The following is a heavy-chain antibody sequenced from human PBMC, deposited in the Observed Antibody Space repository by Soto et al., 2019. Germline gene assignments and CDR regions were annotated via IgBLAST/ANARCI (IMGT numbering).Heavy chain of an antibody. CDR3: ARGRDYGSAFDI. Sequence: ASVKVSCKASGYTFTSYGISWVRQAPGQGLEWKGWISAYNGNTNYAQKLQGKINKTTNTTTNTAYKELRNLRTDDTAVYYCARGRDYGSAFDIWGQGTMVTVSS. J-gene: IGHJ3*02. V-gene: IGHV1-18*01. CDR1: GYTFTSYG. D-gene: IGHD4-17*01. CDR2: ISAYNGNT.